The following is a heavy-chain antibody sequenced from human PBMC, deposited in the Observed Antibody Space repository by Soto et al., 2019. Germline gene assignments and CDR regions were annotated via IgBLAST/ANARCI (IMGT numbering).Heavy chain of an antibody. D-gene: IGHD2-15*01. CDR3: ARVNVLVVAATREYYFDY. J-gene: IGHJ4*02. Sequence: ASVKVSCKASGYTLTGYYMHWVRQAPGQGLEWMGWINPNSGGTNYAQKFQGRVTMTRDTSISTAYMELSRLRSDDTAVYYCARVNVLVVAATREYYFDYWGQGTLVTVSS. CDR1: GYTLTGYY. V-gene: IGHV1-2*02. CDR2: INPNSGGT.